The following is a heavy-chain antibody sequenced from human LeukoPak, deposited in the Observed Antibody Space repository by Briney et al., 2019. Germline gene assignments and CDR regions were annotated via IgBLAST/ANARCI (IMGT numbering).Heavy chain of an antibody. CDR2: INHSGST. V-gene: IGHV4-34*01. J-gene: IGHJ5*02. D-gene: IGHD6-13*01. CDR3: AREGSSWYGRWFDP. CDR1: GGSFSGYY. Sequence: PSETLSLTCAVYGGSFSGYYWSWICQPPGKGLEWIGEINHSGSTNYNPSLKSRVTISVDTSKNQFSLKLSSVTAADTAVYYCAREGSSWYGRWFDPWGQGTLVTVSS.